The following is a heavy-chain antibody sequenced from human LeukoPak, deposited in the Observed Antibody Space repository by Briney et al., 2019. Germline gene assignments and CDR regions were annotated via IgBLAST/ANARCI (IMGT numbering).Heavy chain of an antibody. D-gene: IGHD3-9*01. CDR1: GYTFTSYG. CDR3: ARVKYYDILTGPDY. J-gene: IGHJ4*02. CDR2: ISAYNGNT. Sequence: ASVKVSCKASGYTFTSYGISWVRQAPGQGLEWMGWISAYNGNTNYAQKLQGRVTMTTDTSTSTAYMELRSLRSDGTAVYYCARVKYYDILTGPDYWGQGTLVTVSS. V-gene: IGHV1-18*04.